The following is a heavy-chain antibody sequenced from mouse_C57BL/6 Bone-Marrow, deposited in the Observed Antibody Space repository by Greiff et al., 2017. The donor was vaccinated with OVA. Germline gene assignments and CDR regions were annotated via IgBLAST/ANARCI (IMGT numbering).Heavy chain of an antibody. CDR1: GYTFTSYW. V-gene: IGHV1-55*01. Sequence: QVQLQQPGAELVKPGASVKMSCKASGYTFTSYWITWVKQRPGQGLEWIGDIYPGSGSTNYNEKFKSKATLTVDTSSSTAYMQLSSLTSEDSAVYYCAREGGSYWTTVLGRWYFDVWGTGTTVTVSS. CDR3: AREGGSYWTTVLGRWYFDV. D-gene: IGHD1-1*01. J-gene: IGHJ1*03. CDR2: IYPGSGST.